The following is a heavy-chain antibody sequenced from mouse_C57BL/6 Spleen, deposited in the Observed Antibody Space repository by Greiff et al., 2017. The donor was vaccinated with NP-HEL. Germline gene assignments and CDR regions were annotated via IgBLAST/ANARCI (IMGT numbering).Heavy chain of an antibody. V-gene: IGHV3-6*01. Sequence: ESGPGLVKPSQSLSLTCSVTGYSITSGYYWNWIRQFPGNKLEWMGYISYDGSNNYNPSLKNRISITRDTSKNQFFLKLKSVTTEDTATYYCARDGFDYAMDYWGQGTSVTVSS. J-gene: IGHJ4*01. CDR3: ARDGFDYAMDY. CDR1: GYSITSGYY. CDR2: ISYDGSN.